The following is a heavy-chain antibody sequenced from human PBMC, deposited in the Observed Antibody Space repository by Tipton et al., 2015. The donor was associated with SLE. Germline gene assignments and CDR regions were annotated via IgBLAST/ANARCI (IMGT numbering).Heavy chain of an antibody. V-gene: IGHV4-38-2*02. CDR1: GYSISSGYY. D-gene: IGHD2-15*01. Sequence: TLSLTCTVSGYSISSGYYWGWIRQPPGKGLEWIGSIYHSGSTYYNPSLKSRVTISVDTSKNQFSLKLSSVTAADTAVYYCASQNGEGYCSGGSCPGDWGQGTLVTVS. J-gene: IGHJ4*02. CDR2: IYHSGST. CDR3: ASQNGEGYCSGGSCPGD.